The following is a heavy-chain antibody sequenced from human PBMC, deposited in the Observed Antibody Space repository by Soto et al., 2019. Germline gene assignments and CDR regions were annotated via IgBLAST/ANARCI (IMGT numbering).Heavy chain of an antibody. CDR3: ARDYSNYVFPEGYYYYYCMDV. D-gene: IGHD4-4*01. J-gene: IGHJ6*02. CDR1: GYTLTSYY. V-gene: IGHV1-46*01. CDR2: INPSGGST. Sequence: GASVKVSCKASGYTLTSYYMHWVRQAPGQGLEWMGIINPSGGSTSYAQKFQGRVTMTRDTSTSTVYMELSSLRSEDTAVYYCARDYSNYVFPEGYYYYYCMDVWGQGTTVTVSS.